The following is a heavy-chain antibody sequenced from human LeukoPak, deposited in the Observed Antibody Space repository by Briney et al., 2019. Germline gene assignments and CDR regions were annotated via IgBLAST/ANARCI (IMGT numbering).Heavy chain of an antibody. CDR3: AREESGGLFDY. CDR2: MNPSGGTT. V-gene: IGHV1-46*01. CDR1: GYTFSRYY. D-gene: IGHD3-16*01. J-gene: IGHJ4*02. Sequence: ASVKVSCKASGYTFSRYYIHWVRQAPGQRLKWMGKMNPSGGTTTYAQKFQGRVTVTRDTPTSTVYMEMSSLRPEDTAVYYCAREESGGLFDYWGQGTLLTVSS.